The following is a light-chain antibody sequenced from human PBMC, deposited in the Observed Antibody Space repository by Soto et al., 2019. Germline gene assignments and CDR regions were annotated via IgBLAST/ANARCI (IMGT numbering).Light chain of an antibody. J-gene: IGLJ2*01. CDR3: AAWDDSLNGVV. V-gene: IGLV1-44*01. CDR2: NNN. Sequence: QSVLTQAPSASGTPGQRVTISCSGSSSNIGSDSVNWYQQLPGTAPKLLIYNNNQRPSGVPDRFSGSKSGTSASLAISGRQSEDEADYYCAAWDDSLNGVVFGGGTKLTVL. CDR1: SSNIGSDS.